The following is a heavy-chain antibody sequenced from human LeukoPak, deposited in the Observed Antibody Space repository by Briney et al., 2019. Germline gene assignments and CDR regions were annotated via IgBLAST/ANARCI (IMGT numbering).Heavy chain of an antibody. Sequence: GASVKASCKTSGYGFTSYNLHWVRQAPGQRLEWMGIINPSGGNTNYAQKFQGRVTMTRDTSTSTVYMEPSSLKSEDTAVYYCARVRDGYNDAYDIWGQGTMVTVSS. D-gene: IGHD5-24*01. CDR3: ARVRDGYNDAYDI. CDR1: GYGFTSYN. V-gene: IGHV1-46*01. CDR2: INPSGGNT. J-gene: IGHJ3*02.